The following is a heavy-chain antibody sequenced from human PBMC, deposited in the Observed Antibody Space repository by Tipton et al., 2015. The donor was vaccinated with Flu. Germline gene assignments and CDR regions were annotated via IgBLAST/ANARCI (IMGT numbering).Heavy chain of an antibody. D-gene: IGHD6-6*01. J-gene: IGHJ4*02. Sequence: GLVKPSETLSLTCGVSGYSISSGHYWGWIRQPPGKGLEWIGSIYHSGTTYYNPSLKSRVTISVDTSKNQFSLKLSSVTTADTAVYYCARPHGPYSTSSGFEYWGQGTLGTVSS. CDR3: ARPHGPYSTSSGFEY. CDR2: IYHSGTT. CDR1: GYSISSGHY. V-gene: IGHV4-38-2*01.